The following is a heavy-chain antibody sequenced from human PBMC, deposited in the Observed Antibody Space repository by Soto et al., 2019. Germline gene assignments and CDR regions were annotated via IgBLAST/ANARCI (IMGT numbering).Heavy chain of an antibody. CDR3: ESSADAYDAKQSKH. V-gene: IGHV3-7*01. CDR1: GFRFSSSW. D-gene: IGHD1-1*01. CDR2: IKQDGREK. Sequence: PGGSLRLSCAGSGFRFSSSWMNWVRQAPGEGLEWVAHIKQDGREKYYVDSAKGRFTISRDNAKTSLYLQMNNLRAEDTAVYYSESSADAYDAKQSKHCGQGTMVTVSS. J-gene: IGHJ1*01.